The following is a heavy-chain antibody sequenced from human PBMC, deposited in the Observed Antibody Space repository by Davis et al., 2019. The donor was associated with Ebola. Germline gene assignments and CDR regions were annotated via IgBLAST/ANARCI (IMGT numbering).Heavy chain of an antibody. CDR1: GFTFSRYA. V-gene: IGHV3-64D*06. J-gene: IGHJ6*02. CDR2: ISTNGDNT. CDR3: VTFIWGYDRFDYTYGVEV. Sequence: GESLKISCSGSGFTFSRYAIHWVRQAPGKGLEYISAISTNGDNTYYADSVKGRFIISRDNSENTPNLQMSSLRPEDTAVYYCVTFIWGYDRFDYTYGVEVWGQGTTVIVSS. D-gene: IGHD3-22*01.